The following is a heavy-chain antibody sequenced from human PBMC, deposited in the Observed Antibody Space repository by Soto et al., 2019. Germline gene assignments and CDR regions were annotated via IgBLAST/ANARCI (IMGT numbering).Heavy chain of an antibody. D-gene: IGHD3-3*01. V-gene: IGHV5-10-1*01. Sequence: GEPLKISCKGSGYSFTSYWISWVRQMPGKGLEWMGRIDPSDSYTNYSPPFQGHVTISADKSISTAYLQWSSLKASDTAMYYCAREYYDFWSGYQSDNWFDPWGQGTLVTVSS. CDR1: GYSFTSYW. CDR3: AREYYDFWSGYQSDNWFDP. CDR2: IDPSDSYT. J-gene: IGHJ5*02.